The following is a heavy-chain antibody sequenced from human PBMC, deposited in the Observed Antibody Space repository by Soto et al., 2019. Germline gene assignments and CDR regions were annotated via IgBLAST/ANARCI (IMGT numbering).Heavy chain of an antibody. Sequence: GGSLRLSCAAPGFTFSSYSMNWVRQAPGKGLEWVSYISSSSSTIYYADSVKGRFTISRDNAKNSLYLQMNSLRAEDTAVYYCARDGFSLSPLWFGELKYYYGMGVWGQGTTVTVSS. D-gene: IGHD3-10*01. J-gene: IGHJ6*02. CDR3: ARDGFSLSPLWFGELKYYYGMGV. CDR2: ISSSSSTI. V-gene: IGHV3-48*01. CDR1: GFTFSSYS.